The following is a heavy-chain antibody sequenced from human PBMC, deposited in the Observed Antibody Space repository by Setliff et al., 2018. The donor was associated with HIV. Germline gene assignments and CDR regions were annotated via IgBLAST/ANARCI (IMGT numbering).Heavy chain of an antibody. D-gene: IGHD6-19*01. J-gene: IGHJ3*02. CDR2: VNHGGSF. Sequence: SETLSLTCAVYGGSFSAYYWSWIRQPPGKGLEWIGEVNHGGSFNYNPSLKTRVTISVDTSKNQFSLKLTSVTATDTAIYYCSREERGWTNRGAFDTWGQGTMVTVSS. CDR3: SREERGWTNRGAFDT. V-gene: IGHV4-34*01. CDR1: GGSFSAYY.